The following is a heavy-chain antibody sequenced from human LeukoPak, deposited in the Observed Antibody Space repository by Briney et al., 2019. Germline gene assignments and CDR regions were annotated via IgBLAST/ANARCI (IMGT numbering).Heavy chain of an antibody. J-gene: IGHJ6*02. CDR3: ARAPIIAMIVVAAYYYGMDV. V-gene: IGHV4-34*01. Sequence: SETLSLTCAVYGGSFSGCYWSWIRQPPGKGLEWIGEINHSGSTNYNPSLKSRVTISVDTSKNQFSLKLSSVTAADTAVYYCARAPIIAMIVVAAYYYGMDVWGQGTTVTVSS. CDR1: GGSFSGCY. CDR2: INHSGST. D-gene: IGHD3-22*01.